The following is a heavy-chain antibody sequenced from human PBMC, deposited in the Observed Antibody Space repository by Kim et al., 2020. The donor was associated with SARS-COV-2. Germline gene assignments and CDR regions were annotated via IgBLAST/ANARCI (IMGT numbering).Heavy chain of an antibody. J-gene: IGHJ4*02. D-gene: IGHD6-19*01. V-gene: IGHV3-48*03. CDR1: GFTFSSYE. CDR3: ARGKNTEIPKYSSGWYSNDY. Sequence: GGSLRLSCAASGFTFSSYEMNWVRQAPGKGLEWVSYISSSGSTIYYADSVKGRFTISRDNAKNSLYLQMNSLRAEDTAVYYCARGKNTEIPKYSSGWYSNDYWGQGTLVTVSS. CDR2: ISSSGSTI.